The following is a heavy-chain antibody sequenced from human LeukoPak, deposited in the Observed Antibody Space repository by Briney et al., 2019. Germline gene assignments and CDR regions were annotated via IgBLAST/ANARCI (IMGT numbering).Heavy chain of an antibody. CDR1: GGTFSSYA. CDR3: ARVRGSYDFDY. J-gene: IGHJ4*02. CDR2: IIPILGIA. Sequence: SVKVSCKASGGTFSSYAISWVRQAPGQGLEWMGRIIPILGIANYAQKFQGRVTITADKSTSTAYMELSSLRSEDTAVYYCARVRGSYDFDYWGQGTLVTVSS. D-gene: IGHD1-26*01. V-gene: IGHV1-69*04.